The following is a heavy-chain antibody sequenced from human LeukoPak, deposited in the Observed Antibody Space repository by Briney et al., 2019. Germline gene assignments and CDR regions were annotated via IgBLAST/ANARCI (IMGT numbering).Heavy chain of an antibody. D-gene: IGHD3-9*01. Sequence: GGSLRLSCAASGFTFSTYWMHWVRQVPGKGLMWVSSTDSDGSTTNYADSVKGRFTISRDNAKNTLYLQMSSLRAEDRAVYYCARGRGGAGYHGFYWGQGTLVTVSS. CDR1: GFTFSTYW. CDR2: TDSDGSTT. CDR3: ARGRGGAGYHGFY. J-gene: IGHJ4*02. V-gene: IGHV3-74*01.